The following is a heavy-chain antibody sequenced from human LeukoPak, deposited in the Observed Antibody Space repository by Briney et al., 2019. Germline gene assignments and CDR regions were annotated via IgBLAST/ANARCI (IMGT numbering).Heavy chain of an antibody. V-gene: IGHV3-11*01. CDR2: ISISGSTI. CDR3: ARDPAYGMDV. J-gene: IGHJ6*02. CDR1: GSTLSDYY. Sequence: PGDSLRLLFAASGSTLSDYYMSWIRQPPGKGMVGVSYISISGSTIFYADSVKGRFTISRDTAKNSLYLQMNSLRAEDTAVYYWARDPAYGMDVWGQGTTVTVSS.